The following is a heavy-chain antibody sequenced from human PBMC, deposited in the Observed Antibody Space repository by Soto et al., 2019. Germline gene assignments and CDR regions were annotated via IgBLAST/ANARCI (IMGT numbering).Heavy chain of an antibody. J-gene: IGHJ4*02. V-gene: IGHV3-23*01. CDR3: AKSSNYYGSEFFDY. Sequence: GGSLRLSCASSGFTFSSYAMSWVRQAPGKGLEWVSAISGSGGSTYYADSVKGRFTISRDNSKNTLYLQMKSLRAEDTAVYYCAKSSNYYGSEFFDYWGQGTLVTVSS. CDR2: ISGSGGST. D-gene: IGHD3-10*01. CDR1: GFTFSSYA.